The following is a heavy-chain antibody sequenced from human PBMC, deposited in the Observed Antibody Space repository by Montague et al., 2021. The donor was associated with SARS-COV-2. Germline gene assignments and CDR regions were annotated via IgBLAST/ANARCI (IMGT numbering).Heavy chain of an antibody. CDR3: VRDPAPSGSGTFYDY. Sequence: SETLSLTCTVSGDSVSHDFWTWIRQPPGKGLEWIGYVYYSRSSSYDPSLRGRVSIAVDTSKNQFSLRLSTVIAADTAIYYCVRDPAPSGSGTFYDYWGQGTLVVVSS. CDR1: GDSVSHDF. CDR2: VYYSRSS. D-gene: IGHD1-26*01. J-gene: IGHJ4*02. V-gene: IGHV4-59*02.